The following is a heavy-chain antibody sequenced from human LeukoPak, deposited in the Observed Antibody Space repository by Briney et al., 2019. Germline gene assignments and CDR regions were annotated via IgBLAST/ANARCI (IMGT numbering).Heavy chain of an antibody. Sequence: GGSLRLSCAASGFTFSSYEVNWVRQAPGKGLEWVSYISSSGSTIYYADSVKGRFTISRDNAKNSLYLQMNSLRAGDTALYYCARDSPYYYDSSGLYYYYYMDVWGKGTTVTVSS. CDR1: GFTFSSYE. CDR2: ISSSGSTI. J-gene: IGHJ6*03. CDR3: ARDSPYYYDSSGLYYYYYMDV. D-gene: IGHD3-22*01. V-gene: IGHV3-48*03.